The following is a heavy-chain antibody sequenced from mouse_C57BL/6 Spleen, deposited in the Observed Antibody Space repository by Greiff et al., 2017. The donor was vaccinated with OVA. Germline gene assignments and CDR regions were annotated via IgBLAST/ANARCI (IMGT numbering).Heavy chain of an antibody. CDR2: IYPRSGNT. Sequence: QVQLQQSGAELARPGASVKLSCKASGYTFTSYGISWVKQRTGQGLEWIGEIYPRSGNTYYNEKFKGKATLTADKSSSTAYMELRSLTSEDSAVYFCARGEYSNYEGSAMDYWGQGTSVTVSS. CDR3: ARGEYSNYEGSAMDY. D-gene: IGHD2-5*01. CDR1: GYTFTSYG. J-gene: IGHJ4*01. V-gene: IGHV1-81*01.